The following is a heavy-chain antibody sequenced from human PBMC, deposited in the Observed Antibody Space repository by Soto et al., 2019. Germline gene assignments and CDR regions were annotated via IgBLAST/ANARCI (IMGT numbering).Heavy chain of an antibody. D-gene: IGHD3-10*01. CDR3: ARPQILWFGVNGMDV. J-gene: IGHJ6*02. CDR2: IVSSGAM. V-gene: IGHV4-39*01. Sequence: SETLSLTCSVSGASVRSSRFYWGWVRQTPGKGLEWIGSIVSSGAMHPNPSLRSRIDISLDSSQNKLSLDLFSVTAADTSVYYCARPQILWFGVNGMDVWGQGTTVTVS. CDR1: GASVRSSRFY.